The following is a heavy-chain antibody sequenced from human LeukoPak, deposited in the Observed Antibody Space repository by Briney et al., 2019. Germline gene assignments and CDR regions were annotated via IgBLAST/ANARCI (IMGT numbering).Heavy chain of an antibody. CDR1: GYTFTGYY. D-gene: IGHD3-16*01. Sequence: GASVKVSCTASGYTFTGYYMHWVRQAPGQGLEWMGWISAYNGNTNYAQKLQGRVTMTTDTSTSTAYMELRSLRSDDTAVYYCAISLQYDYVWGSYSDYWGQGTLVTVSS. J-gene: IGHJ4*02. V-gene: IGHV1-18*04. CDR3: AISLQYDYVWGSYSDY. CDR2: ISAYNGNT.